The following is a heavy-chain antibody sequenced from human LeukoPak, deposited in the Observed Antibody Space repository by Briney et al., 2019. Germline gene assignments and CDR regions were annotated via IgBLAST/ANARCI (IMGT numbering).Heavy chain of an antibody. CDR2: IFYSGIT. Sequence: PSETLSLTCTVSGGSISSYYWNWIRQPPGKGLEWIGYIFYSGITNCNPSLKSRVTISVDTSKNQFSLKVSSVTAADTAVYYCARYPRWGENWFDPWGQGTLVTVSS. CDR1: GGSISSYY. V-gene: IGHV4-59*08. CDR3: ARYPRWGENWFDP. J-gene: IGHJ5*02. D-gene: IGHD3-16*01.